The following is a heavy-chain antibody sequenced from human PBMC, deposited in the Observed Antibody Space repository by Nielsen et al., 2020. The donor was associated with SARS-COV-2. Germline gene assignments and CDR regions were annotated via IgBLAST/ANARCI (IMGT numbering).Heavy chain of an antibody. Sequence: ASVKVSCKASGYIFTSYAMHWVRQAPGQRLEWMGWINAGNGNTKSSQKFQGRVTMTRDTSTSTVYMEVSNLRSEDTAVYYCARDPNKHYDFWRGMPYFDYWGRGTLVTVSS. CDR1: GYIFTSYA. V-gene: IGHV1-3*01. D-gene: IGHD3-3*01. J-gene: IGHJ4*02. CDR2: INAGNGNT. CDR3: ARDPNKHYDFWRGMPYFDY.